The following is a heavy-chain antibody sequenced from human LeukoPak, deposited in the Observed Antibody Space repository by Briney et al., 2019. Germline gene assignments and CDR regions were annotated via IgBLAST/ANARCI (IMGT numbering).Heavy chain of an antibody. V-gene: IGHV1-18*01. D-gene: IGHD3-3*01. J-gene: IGHJ6*02. CDR2: ISAYNGNT. Sequence: GASVKVSCKASGYTFTSYGISWVRQAPGQGLEWMGWISAYNGNTNYAQKLQGRVTMTTDTSTSTAYMELRSLRSDDTAVYYCARDLLDFWSRYYESGWDYYGMDVWGQGTTVTVSS. CDR1: GYTFTSYG. CDR3: ARDLLDFWSRYYESGWDYYGMDV.